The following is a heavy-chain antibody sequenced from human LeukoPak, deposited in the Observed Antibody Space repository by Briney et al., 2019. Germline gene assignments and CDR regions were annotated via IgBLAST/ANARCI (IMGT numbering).Heavy chain of an antibody. J-gene: IGHJ4*02. D-gene: IGHD4-17*01. Sequence: ASVKVSCKASGYTFTSYGISWVRQAPGQGLEWMGGIIPIFGTANYAQKFQGRVTITADESTSTAYMELSSLRSEDTAVYYCARVGHGDAPFDYWGQGTLVTVSS. V-gene: IGHV1-69*13. CDR2: IIPIFGTA. CDR1: GYTFTSYG. CDR3: ARVGHGDAPFDY.